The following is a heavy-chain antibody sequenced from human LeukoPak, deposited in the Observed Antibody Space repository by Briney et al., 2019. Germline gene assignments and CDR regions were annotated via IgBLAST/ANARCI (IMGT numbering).Heavy chain of an antibody. CDR3: NRDIVVVPAAPMDAFDI. V-gene: IGHV3-7*01. CDR1: GFTFSSHW. CDR2: IKQDGSEE. D-gene: IGHD2-2*01. J-gene: IGHJ3*02. Sequence: GGSLRLSCAASGFTFSSHWMSWVRQAPGKGLEWVANIKQDGSEEYYVDSVKGRFTISRDNSKNTLYLQMNSLRAEDTAVYYCNRDIVVVPAAPMDAFDIWGQGTMVTVSS.